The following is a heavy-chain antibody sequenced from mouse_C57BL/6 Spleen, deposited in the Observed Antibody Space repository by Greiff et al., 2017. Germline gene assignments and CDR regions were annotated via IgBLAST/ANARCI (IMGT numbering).Heavy chain of an antibody. CDR1: GYSITSGYY. J-gene: IGHJ3*01. CDR3: AREDWEVEFAD. Sequence: EVQLVESGPGLVKPSPSLSLTCSVTGYSITSGYYWNWIRQFPGNILECMGYISYDGSNNYNPSLKNRNSITRDTTTNQFFLKLNSVTTEDTATYYCAREDWEVEFADWGQGTLVTVSA. D-gene: IGHD4-1*01. CDR2: ISYDGSN. V-gene: IGHV3-6*01.